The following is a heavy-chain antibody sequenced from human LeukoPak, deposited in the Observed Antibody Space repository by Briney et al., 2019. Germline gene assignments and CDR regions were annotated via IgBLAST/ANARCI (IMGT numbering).Heavy chain of an antibody. CDR1: GFTFSSYA. CDR3: AKVKTYYDFWSGYLD. Sequence: PGGSMRLSCTASGFTFSSYAISWVRQAPGKGLEWVSAISGSGGSTYYADSVKGRFTISRDNSKNTLYLQMNSLRAEDTAVYYCAKVKTYYDFWSGYLDWGQGTLVTVSS. V-gene: IGHV3-23*01. CDR2: ISGSGGST. J-gene: IGHJ4*02. D-gene: IGHD3-3*01.